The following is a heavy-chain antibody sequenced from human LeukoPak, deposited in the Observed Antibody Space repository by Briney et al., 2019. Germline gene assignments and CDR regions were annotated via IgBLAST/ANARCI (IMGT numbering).Heavy chain of an antibody. CDR1: GGSISSFY. J-gene: IGHJ4*02. Sequence: SETLSLTCSVSGGSISSFYWSWIRQPPGKELEWIGYVLHSGLTNYNPSLRGRATISRDMSKNQFSLDLTSVTAADTAVYYCARSRKQLLSPYFDYWGQGHLVSVSS. V-gene: IGHV4-59*01. D-gene: IGHD6-19*01. CDR2: VLHSGLT. CDR3: ARSRKQLLSPYFDY.